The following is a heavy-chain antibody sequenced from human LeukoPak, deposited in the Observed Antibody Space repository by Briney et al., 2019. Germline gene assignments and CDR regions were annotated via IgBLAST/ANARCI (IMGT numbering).Heavy chain of an antibody. Sequence: GGSLRLSCAASGFTFSNYWMHWVRQAPGKGLVWVSRINSDGINTSYADSVKGRFTISRDDAKNSLSLQMNSLRAEDTAVYYCARSGIKMVRGVIIKSPYHMDVWGKGTTVTVSS. J-gene: IGHJ6*03. D-gene: IGHD3-10*01. CDR1: GFTFSNYW. V-gene: IGHV3-74*01. CDR3: ARSGIKMVRGVIIKSPYHMDV. CDR2: INSDGINT.